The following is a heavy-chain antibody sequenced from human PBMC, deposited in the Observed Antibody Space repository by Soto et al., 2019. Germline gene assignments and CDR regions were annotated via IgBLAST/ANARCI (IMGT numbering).Heavy chain of an antibody. Sequence: QVQLVQSGAEVKKPGSSVKVSCKASGDTFSNYTISWVRQAPGQGLEWMGRIIPIFGIANYAQEFQGRVTITADKSTSTVYMEMSSLRSEDTAVYYCPRVKTDSENYEGDYYMDVWGKGTTVTVSS. CDR1: GDTFSNYT. CDR2: IIPIFGIA. CDR3: PRVKTDSENYEGDYYMDV. J-gene: IGHJ6*03. V-gene: IGHV1-69*02. D-gene: IGHD3-16*01.